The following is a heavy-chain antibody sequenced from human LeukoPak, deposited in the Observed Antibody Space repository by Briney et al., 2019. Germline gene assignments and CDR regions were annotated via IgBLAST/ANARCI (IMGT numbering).Heavy chain of an antibody. V-gene: IGHV1-69*04. J-gene: IGHJ5*02. CDR2: IIPILGIA. D-gene: IGHD6-13*01. CDR3: ARDLRCGAAAGTSNWFDP. CDR1: GGTFSSYA. Sequence: GSSVKVSCKASGGTFSSYAISWVREAPGQGLEWMGRIIPILGIANYAQKFQGRVTIAADKSTSTAYMELSSLRSEDTAVYYCARDLRCGAAAGTSNWFDPWGQGTLVTVSS.